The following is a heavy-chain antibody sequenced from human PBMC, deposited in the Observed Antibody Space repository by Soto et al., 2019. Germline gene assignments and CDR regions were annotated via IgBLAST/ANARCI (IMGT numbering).Heavy chain of an antibody. CDR2: IYTSGST. CDR1: GGSVNSDYYY. Sequence: SETLSLTCTVSGGSVNSDYYYWSWIRQPAGKGLEWIGRIYTSGSTNYNPSLKSRVTMSVDTSKNQFSLKLSSVTAADTAVYYCARQGRLVGYFDYWGQGTLVTVSS. V-gene: IGHV4-61*10. CDR3: ARQGRLVGYFDY. J-gene: IGHJ4*02. D-gene: IGHD3-9*01.